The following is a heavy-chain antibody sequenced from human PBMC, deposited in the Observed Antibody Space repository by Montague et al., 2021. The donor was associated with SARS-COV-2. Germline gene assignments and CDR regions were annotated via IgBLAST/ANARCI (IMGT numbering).Heavy chain of an antibody. Sequence: SETLSLTCAVYGGSFSGYYWSWIRQPPGKGLEWIGEINHSGSTNYNPSLKSRVTISVDTSKNQFSLKLSSVTAADTAVYYCARGLFPPDFQAYWGQGTLVTVSS. J-gene: IGHJ4*02. CDR2: INHSGST. V-gene: IGHV4-34*01. CDR3: ARGLFPPDFQAY. CDR1: GGSFSGYY.